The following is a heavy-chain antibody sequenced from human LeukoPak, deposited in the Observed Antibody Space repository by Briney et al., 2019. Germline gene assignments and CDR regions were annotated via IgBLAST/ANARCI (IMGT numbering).Heavy chain of an antibody. CDR1: GFTFSSYG. Sequence: GGSLRLSCAASGFTFSSYGMHRVRQAPGKGLEWVAVIWYDGSNKYYADSVKGRFTISRDNSKNTLYLQMNSLRAEDTAVYYCASGSGSYYNYWGQGTLVTVSS. J-gene: IGHJ4*02. D-gene: IGHD3-10*01. V-gene: IGHV3-33*01. CDR2: IWYDGSNK. CDR3: ASGSGSYYNY.